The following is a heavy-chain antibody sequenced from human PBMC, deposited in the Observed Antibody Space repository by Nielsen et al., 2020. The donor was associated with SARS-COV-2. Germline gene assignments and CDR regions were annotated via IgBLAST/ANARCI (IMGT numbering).Heavy chain of an antibody. D-gene: IGHD1-1*01. CDR2: FDPKDGET. CDR3: ARPITNNYYYYYMDV. J-gene: IGHJ6*03. V-gene: IGHV1-24*01. Sequence: ASVKVSCKVSGYTLTELSMHWVRQAPGKGLEWMGYFDPKDGETVHAQKFQGRVTMTEDTSTDTVYMELSSLRSDDTAVYYCARPITNNYYYYYMDVWGKGTTVTVSS. CDR1: GYTLTELS.